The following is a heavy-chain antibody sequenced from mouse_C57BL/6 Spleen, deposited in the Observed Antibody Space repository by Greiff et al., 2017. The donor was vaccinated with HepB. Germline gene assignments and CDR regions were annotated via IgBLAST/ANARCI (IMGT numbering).Heavy chain of an antibody. D-gene: IGHD1-1*01. CDR2: ISSGGSYT. CDR3: AREELRAMDY. Sequence: EVQLQESGGDLVKPGGSLKLSCAASGFTFSSYGMSWVRQTPDKRLEWVATISSGGSYTYYPDSVKGRFTISRDNAKNTLYLQMSSLKSEDTAMYYCAREELRAMDYWGQGTSVTVSS. J-gene: IGHJ4*01. V-gene: IGHV5-6*01. CDR1: GFTFSSYG.